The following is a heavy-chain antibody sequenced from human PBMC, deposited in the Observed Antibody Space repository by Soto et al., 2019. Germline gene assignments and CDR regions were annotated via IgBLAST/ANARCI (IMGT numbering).Heavy chain of an antibody. Sequence: EVQLLESGGGLVQPGGSLRLSCATSGFTFSTYAMNWLRQAPGRGLECVSFISGSGRTTYYADSVKGRFTVYRDNSKNPLYLQMNSLRAEDTALYYCAKFRGPSYSYYYMDVWGKGATVTVSS. V-gene: IGHV3-23*01. CDR1: GFTFSTYA. J-gene: IGHJ6*03. CDR2: ISGSGRTT. CDR3: AKFRGPSYSYYYMDV. D-gene: IGHD3-16*01.